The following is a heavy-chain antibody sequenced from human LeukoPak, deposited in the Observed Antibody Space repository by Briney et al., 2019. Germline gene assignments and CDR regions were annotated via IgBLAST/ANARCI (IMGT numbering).Heavy chain of an antibody. CDR2: INHSGST. Sequence: SETLSLTCAVYGGSFSGYYWSWIRQPPGKGLKWIGEINHSGSTNYNPSLKSRVTISVDTSKNQFSLKLSSVTAADTAVYYCARATREDIVVVPANYYYYGMDVWGQGTTVTVSS. D-gene: IGHD2-2*01. J-gene: IGHJ6*02. V-gene: IGHV4-34*01. CDR3: ARATREDIVVVPANYYYYGMDV. CDR1: GGSFSGYY.